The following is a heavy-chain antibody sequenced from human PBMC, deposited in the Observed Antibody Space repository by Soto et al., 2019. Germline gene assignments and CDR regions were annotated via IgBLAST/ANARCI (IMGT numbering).Heavy chain of an antibody. Sequence: PGGSLRLSCAASGFTFSSYAMSWVRQAPGKGLEWVSAISGSGGSTYYADSVKGRFTISRDNSKNTLYLQMSSLRAEDTAVYYCVKERDGYNLGYFDYWGQGTLVTVSS. CDR1: GFTFSSYA. CDR2: ISGSGGST. J-gene: IGHJ4*02. D-gene: IGHD5-12*01. V-gene: IGHV3-23*01. CDR3: VKERDGYNLGYFDY.